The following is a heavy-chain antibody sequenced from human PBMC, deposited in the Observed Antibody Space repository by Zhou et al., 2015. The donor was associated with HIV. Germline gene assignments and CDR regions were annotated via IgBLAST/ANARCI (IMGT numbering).Heavy chain of an antibody. CDR3: AKDLTGTYGGFDY. V-gene: IGHV3-9*01. CDR1: GFTFDDYA. Sequence: EVQLVESGGGLVQPGRSLRLSCAASGFTFDDYAMHWVRQAPGKGLEWVSAISGSGGSTYYADSVRGRFTISRDNAKNTLYLQMNSLRSEDTAVYYCAKDLTGTYGGFDYWGQGSLVTVSS. J-gene: IGHJ4*02. D-gene: IGHD1-26*01. CDR2: ISGSGGST.